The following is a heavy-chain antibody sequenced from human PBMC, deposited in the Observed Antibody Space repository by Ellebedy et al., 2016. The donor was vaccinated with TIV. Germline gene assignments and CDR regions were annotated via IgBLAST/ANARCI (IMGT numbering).Heavy chain of an antibody. CDR2: ISPRSGGT. CDR1: GYTFTDFY. CDR3: ARTTSAWPNWHFDL. D-gene: IGHD6-19*01. Sequence: ASVKVSCXASGYTFTDFYIHWVRQAPGQGLEWVGWISPRSGGTNFAQKFQGRVSLSADAARSTAYMDLSSLRSDDTAVFYCARTTSAWPNWHFDLWGRGTLLTVSS. V-gene: IGHV1-2*02. J-gene: IGHJ2*01.